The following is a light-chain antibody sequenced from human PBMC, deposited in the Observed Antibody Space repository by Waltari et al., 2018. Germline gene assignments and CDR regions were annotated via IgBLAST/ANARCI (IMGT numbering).Light chain of an antibody. V-gene: IGKV3-11*01. CDR1: QSVSSY. Sequence: EIVLTQSPATLSLSPGEGATLSCRASQSVSSYLAWYQQKPGQAPRLLIYDASNRATGIPARFSGSGSGTDFTLTISSLEPEDFAVYYCQQRSNQGTFGQGTKVEIK. J-gene: IGKJ1*01. CDR3: QQRSNQGT. CDR2: DAS.